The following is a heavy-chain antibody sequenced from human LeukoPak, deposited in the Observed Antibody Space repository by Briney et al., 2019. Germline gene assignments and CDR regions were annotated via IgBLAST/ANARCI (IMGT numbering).Heavy chain of an antibody. CDR1: GFTFDDYG. CDR3: ARTHYPPAAISAGFDY. D-gene: IGHD2-2*02. J-gene: IGHJ4*02. V-gene: IGHV3-20*04. CDR2: INWNGGST. Sequence: GGSLRLSCAASGFTFDDYGMSWVRQAPGKGLEWVSGINWNGGSTGYADSVKGRFTTSRDNAKNSLYLQMNSLRAEDTALYYCARTHYPPAAISAGFDYWGQGTLVTVSS.